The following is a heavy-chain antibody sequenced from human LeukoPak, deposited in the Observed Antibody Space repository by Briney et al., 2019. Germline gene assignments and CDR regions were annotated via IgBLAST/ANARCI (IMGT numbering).Heavy chain of an antibody. CDR1: GGSFRGYD. V-gene: IGHV4-34*01. J-gene: IGHJ5*02. CDR3: ARGGVRGVIIT. Sequence: PSETLSLTCAVYGGSFRGYDWSWIRQPPGKGLEWIGEINHSGSTNYNPSLKRRVTISVDTSKNQFSLKLSSVTAADTAVYYCARGGVRGVIITWGQGTLVTVSS. D-gene: IGHD3-10*01. CDR2: INHSGST.